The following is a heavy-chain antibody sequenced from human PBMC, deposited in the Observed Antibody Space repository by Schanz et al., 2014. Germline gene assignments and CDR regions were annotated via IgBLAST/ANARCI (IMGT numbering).Heavy chain of an antibody. CDR1: GGSISASY. Sequence: QVQLQESGPGLVKPSETLSLTCTVSGGSISASYWSWIRQPAGKGLEWIGRIYNSGKTNYNPSLESRVSMSVDTSKKQLSLKLRSVSAADTAVYYCARVVLGGDAFDIWGQGTMVTVSS. CDR3: ARVVLGGDAFDI. J-gene: IGHJ3*02. CDR2: IYNSGKT. D-gene: IGHD3-10*01. V-gene: IGHV4-4*07.